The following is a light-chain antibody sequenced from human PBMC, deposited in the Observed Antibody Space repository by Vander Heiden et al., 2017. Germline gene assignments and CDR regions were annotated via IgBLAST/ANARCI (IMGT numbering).Light chain of an antibody. CDR2: RAS. CDR1: EHISRW. J-gene: IGKJ1*01. V-gene: IGKV1-5*03. Sequence: EIKMTQSPSTLSASVGDRATITCRANEHISRWLAWYQQKPGKAPKLLIYRASSLESRVPSRFSGGGSGTEFTLTISSLQPDDLATYYCQQYDRGRTFGQGTKVEVK. CDR3: QQYDRGRT.